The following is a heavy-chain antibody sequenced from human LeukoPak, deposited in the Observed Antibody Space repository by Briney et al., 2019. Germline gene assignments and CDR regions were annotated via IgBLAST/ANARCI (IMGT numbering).Heavy chain of an antibody. CDR2: IYYGGST. CDR1: GGSISSYY. Sequence: SETLSLTCTVSGGSISSYYWSWIRQPPGKGLEYVGYIYYGGSTNYNPSLGGRVTISLDTSKNRFSLKLSSVTAADTAVYYCVRGPGGRHIDYWGQGTLVTVSS. CDR3: VRGPGGRHIDY. D-gene: IGHD3-10*01. J-gene: IGHJ4*02. V-gene: IGHV4-59*01.